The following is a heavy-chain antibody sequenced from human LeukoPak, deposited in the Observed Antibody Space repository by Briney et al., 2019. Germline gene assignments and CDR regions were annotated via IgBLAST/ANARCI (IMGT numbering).Heavy chain of an antibody. Sequence: PGGSLRLSCAASGFTVSSNYMSWVRQAPGKGLEWVSVIYSGGSTYYADSVKGRFTISRDNSKNTQYLQMNSLRAEDTAVYYCASRARAVAAAGNGMDVWGQGTTVTVSS. J-gene: IGHJ6*02. D-gene: IGHD6-19*01. CDR3: ASRARAVAAAGNGMDV. CDR1: GFTVSSNY. CDR2: IYSGGST. V-gene: IGHV3-66*01.